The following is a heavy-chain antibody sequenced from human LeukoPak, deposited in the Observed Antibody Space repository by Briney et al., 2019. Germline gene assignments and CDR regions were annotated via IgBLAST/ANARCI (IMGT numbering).Heavy chain of an antibody. CDR3: AKDTWAAADWLDAFDI. CDR1: GFTFSSYA. CDR2: ISGSGGST. D-gene: IGHD6-13*01. J-gene: IGHJ3*02. V-gene: IGHV3-23*01. Sequence: GGSLRLSCAASGFTFSSYAMSWVRQAPGKGLEWVSAISGSGGSTYYADSVKGRFTISRDNSKNTLYLQMNSLRAEDTAVYYCAKDTWAAADWLDAFDIWGQGTVVIVSS.